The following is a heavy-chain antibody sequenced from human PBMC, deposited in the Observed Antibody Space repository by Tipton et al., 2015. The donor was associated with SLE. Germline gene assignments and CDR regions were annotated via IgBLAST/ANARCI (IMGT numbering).Heavy chain of an antibody. CDR3: ARDSSGWTPSDS. CDR1: GGSLSGSW. J-gene: IGHJ4*02. CDR2: ICHIGDT. V-gene: IGHV4-4*02. Sequence: TLSLTCTVSGGSLSGSWWSWVRQPPGKGLECIGEICHIGDTNYNPSLKSRVTISLDRSKNQFSLRLTSVTAADTAVYYCARDSSGWTPSDSWGQGILVTVSS. D-gene: IGHD6-19*01.